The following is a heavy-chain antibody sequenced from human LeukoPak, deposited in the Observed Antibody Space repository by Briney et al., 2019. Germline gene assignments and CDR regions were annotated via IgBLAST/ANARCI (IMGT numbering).Heavy chain of an antibody. V-gene: IGHV4-34*01. CDR3: AREAAGGDY. Sequence: SETLSLTCAVYGGSFGGYYWSWIRQPPGKGLEWIGEINHSGSTNYNPSLKSRVTISVDTSKNQFSLKLSSVTAADTAVYYCAREAAGGDYWGQGTLVTVSS. CDR1: GGSFGGYY. D-gene: IGHD2-8*02. CDR2: INHSGST. J-gene: IGHJ4*02.